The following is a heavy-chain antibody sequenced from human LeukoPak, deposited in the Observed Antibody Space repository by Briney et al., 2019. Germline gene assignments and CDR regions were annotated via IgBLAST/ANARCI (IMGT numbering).Heavy chain of an antibody. Sequence: ASVKVSCKVSGYTLTELSMHWVRQAPGKGLEWMGGFDPEDGETIYAQKFQGRVTMTEDTSTDTAYMELSSLRSEDTAVYYCATSTYGGWTLSLLTWGQGTLVTVSS. V-gene: IGHV1-24*01. CDR1: GYTLTELS. CDR2: FDPEDGET. CDR3: ATSTYGGWTLSLLT. D-gene: IGHD4-23*01. J-gene: IGHJ5*02.